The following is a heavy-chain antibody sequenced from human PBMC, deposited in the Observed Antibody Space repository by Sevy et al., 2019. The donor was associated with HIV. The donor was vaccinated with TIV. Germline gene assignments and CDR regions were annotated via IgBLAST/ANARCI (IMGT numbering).Heavy chain of an antibody. CDR2: ISYHGRDK. CDR1: GISFTTSG. V-gene: IGHV3-30*18. D-gene: IGHD3-9*01. J-gene: IGHJ6*02. Sequence: GGSLRLSCVVSGISFTTSGMHWVRQAPGKGLECVAVISYHGRDKFYAESVKGRSTISRDNSKNMLYLQINSLRAEDTAVYYCAKDFTGYNGMDVWGQGTMVTVSS. CDR3: AKDFTGYNGMDV.